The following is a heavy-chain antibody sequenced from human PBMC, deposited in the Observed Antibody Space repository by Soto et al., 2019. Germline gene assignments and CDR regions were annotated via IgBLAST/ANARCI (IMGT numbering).Heavy chain of an antibody. CDR2: IYYSGTT. Sequence: SETLSLTCTVSGGSVTSGSYYWSWTRQPPGKGLEWIGHIYYSGTTKYNPSLKNRVTMSVDTSNNQFSLRVNSVTVADTAINFCARDYWGSGRRFDSWGQGTLVTVSS. V-gene: IGHV4-61*01. D-gene: IGHD6-25*01. CDR3: ARDYWGSGRRFDS. CDR1: GGSVTSGSYY. J-gene: IGHJ4*02.